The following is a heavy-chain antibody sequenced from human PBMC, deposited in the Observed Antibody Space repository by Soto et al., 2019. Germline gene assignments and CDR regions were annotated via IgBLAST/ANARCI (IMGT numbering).Heavy chain of an antibody. V-gene: IGHV1-69*13. CDR3: ARGLIAVAGTSFDY. Sequence: ASVKVSCKASGGTFSSCAISWVRQAPGQGLEWMGGIIPIFGTANYAQKFQGRVTITADESTSTAYMELSSLRSEDTAVYYCARGLIAVAGTSFDYWGQGTLVTVS. D-gene: IGHD6-19*01. CDR1: GGTFSSCA. CDR2: IIPIFGTA. J-gene: IGHJ4*02.